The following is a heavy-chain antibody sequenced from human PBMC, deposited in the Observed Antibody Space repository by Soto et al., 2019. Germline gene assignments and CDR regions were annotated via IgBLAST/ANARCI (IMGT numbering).Heavy chain of an antibody. J-gene: IGHJ3*02. CDR1: GFTFSSYW. CDR3: ARDRGYYDSSGYYYSAFDI. CDR2: IKQDGSEK. D-gene: IGHD3-22*01. Sequence: GGSLRLSCAASGFTFSSYWMSWVRQAPGKGLEWVANIKQDGSEKYYVDSVKGRFTISRDNAKNSLYLQMSSLRAEDTAVYYCARDRGYYDSSGYYYSAFDIWGQGTMVT. V-gene: IGHV3-7*01.